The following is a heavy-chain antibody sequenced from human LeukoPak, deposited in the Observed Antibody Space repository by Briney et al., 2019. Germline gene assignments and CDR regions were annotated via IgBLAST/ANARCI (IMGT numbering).Heavy chain of an antibody. V-gene: IGHV4-59*01. J-gene: IGHJ5*02. CDR1: GGSISSYY. Sequence: SETLSLTCTVSGGSISSYYWSWIRQPPGKGLEWIGYIYYSGSTNYNPSLKCRVTISVDTSKNQFSLKLSSVTAAGTAVCYCAGDHNAGYYDILTGYSGWFDPWGQGTLVTVSS. D-gene: IGHD3-9*01. CDR2: IYYSGST. CDR3: AGDHNAGYYDILTGYSGWFDP.